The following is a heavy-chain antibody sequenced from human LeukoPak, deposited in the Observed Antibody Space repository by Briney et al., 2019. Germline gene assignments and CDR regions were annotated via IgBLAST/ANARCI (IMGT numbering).Heavy chain of an antibody. CDR3: ARDDSLYYYDSSGPDY. Sequence: GGSLRPSCVASGFTFSSYSMNWVRQAPGKGLEWVSCISSSSDYIYYADSVKGRFTISRDNAKNSLYLQMNSLRAEDTAVYYCARDDSLYYYDSSGPDYWGQGTLVTVSS. CDR2: ISSSSDYI. V-gene: IGHV3-21*01. D-gene: IGHD3-22*01. J-gene: IGHJ4*02. CDR1: GFTFSSYS.